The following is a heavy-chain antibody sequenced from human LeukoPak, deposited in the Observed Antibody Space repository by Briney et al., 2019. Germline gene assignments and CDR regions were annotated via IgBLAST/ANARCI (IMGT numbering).Heavy chain of an antibody. CDR2: IYRGGIT. CDR1: GFTVSSNY. CDR3: ARLNSDDTLFDY. D-gene: IGHD4-23*01. J-gene: IGHJ4*02. Sequence: GGSLRLSCAVSGFTVSSNYMNWVRQAPGKGLEWVSVIYRGGITYYADSVKGRFTISRDNSKNTLYLQMNSLRAEDTAVYYCARLNSDDTLFDYRGQGTLVTVSS. V-gene: IGHV3-53*01.